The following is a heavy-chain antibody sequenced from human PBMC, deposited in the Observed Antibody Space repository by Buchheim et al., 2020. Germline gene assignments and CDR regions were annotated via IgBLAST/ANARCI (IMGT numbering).Heavy chain of an antibody. CDR2: FKSETDGGTT. CDR1: RFSFSNAW. J-gene: IGHJ4*02. Sequence: EVQLVESGGDLVKPGGSLRLSCAASRFSFSNAWMNWVRQAPGKGLEWVGRFKSETDGGTTDYAAPVKGRFTISSDDSKNTLYLQMISLKTENTAVYYCTTGVYKHLELVYWGQGIL. D-gene: IGHD6-6*01. CDR3: TTGVYKHLELVY. V-gene: IGHV3-15*07.